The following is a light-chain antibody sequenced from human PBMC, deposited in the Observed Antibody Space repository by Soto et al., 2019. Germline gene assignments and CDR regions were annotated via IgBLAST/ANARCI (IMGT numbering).Light chain of an antibody. CDR1: QSVSRN. CDR2: DSY. J-gene: IGKJ5*01. Sequence: IVLTQSPGTLSLSPGERATPSGRASQSVSRNVAWYKQKLGQAPRPLSYDSYTRATGIPARFSGSGSGTDFTLTISSVEPEDFAVYICQQRSNWPPTFGQGTRLEIK. CDR3: QQRSNWPPT. V-gene: IGKV3-11*01.